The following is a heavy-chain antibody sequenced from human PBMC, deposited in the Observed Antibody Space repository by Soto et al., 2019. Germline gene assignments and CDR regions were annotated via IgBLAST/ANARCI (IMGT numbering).Heavy chain of an antibody. CDR2: IYYTGST. V-gene: IGHV4-59*11. CDR3: ARANWYSEY. CDR1: GGSINNHY. Sequence: QVHLQESGPGLVKPSETLSLTCTVSGGSINNHYWSWIRQPPGRGLEWIGHIYYTGSTNYNPSLKSRVTMSVDTSKNQSSLNLTSLTAADTAIYYCARANWYSEYWGQGTLVTVSS. D-gene: IGHD7-27*01. J-gene: IGHJ4*02.